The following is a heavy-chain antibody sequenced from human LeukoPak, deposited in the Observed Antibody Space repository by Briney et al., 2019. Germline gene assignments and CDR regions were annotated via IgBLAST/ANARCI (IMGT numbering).Heavy chain of an antibody. D-gene: IGHD3-10*01. CDR3: TGNYYGSGSYADFDY. CDR1: GFTFSGSA. CDR2: IRSTANGYAT. J-gene: IGHJ4*02. Sequence: GGSLRLSCAASGFTFSGSALHWVRQASGKGLEWVGRIRSTANGYATAYAASVKGRSTISRDDSKNTAYLQMDSLKTEDTAVYYCTGNYYGSGSYADFDYWGQGTLVTVSS. V-gene: IGHV3-73*01.